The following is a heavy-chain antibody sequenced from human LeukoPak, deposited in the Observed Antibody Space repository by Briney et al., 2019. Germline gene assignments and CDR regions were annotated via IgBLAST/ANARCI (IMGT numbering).Heavy chain of an antibody. J-gene: IGHJ4*02. CDR3: AKLRSSSCYSGIHY. Sequence: GGSPRLSCAASGFTFSSYSMNWVRQAPGKGLEWVSSISSSSSYIYYADSVKGRFTISRDNAKNSLYLQMNSLRAEDAALYFCAKLRSSSCYSGIHYWGQGTLVTVSS. CDR2: ISSSSSYI. CDR1: GFTFSSYS. V-gene: IGHV3-21*04. D-gene: IGHD2-15*01.